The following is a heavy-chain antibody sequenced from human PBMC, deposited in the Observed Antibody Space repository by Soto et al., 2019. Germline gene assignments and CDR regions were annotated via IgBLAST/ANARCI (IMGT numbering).Heavy chain of an antibody. V-gene: IGHV3-30-3*01. CDR3: ARDTYHYDSSGYSKPLVAGECDS. CDR1: GFTFSNYA. D-gene: IGHD3-22*01. CDR2: ISFDGSNK. J-gene: IGHJ4*02. Sequence: PGGSLRLSCAVSGFTFSNYAMHWVRQAPGKGLEWVTVISFDGSNKYYADSVKGRFTISRDNSKNTLYLQMNSLRAEDTAVYYCARDTYHYDSSGYSKPLVAGECDSWGQGTLVTVSS.